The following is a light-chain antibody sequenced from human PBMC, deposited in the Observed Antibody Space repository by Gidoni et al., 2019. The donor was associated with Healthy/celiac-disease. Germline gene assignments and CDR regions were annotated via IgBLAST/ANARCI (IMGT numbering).Light chain of an antibody. CDR1: KDISNY. CDR3: QQYDNLPT. Sequence: DIQMTQSPSSLSASVGDRVTITCQASKDISNYLNWYQQKPGKAPKLLIYDASNLETGVPSRFSGSGSGTDFTFTISSLQPEDIATYYCQQYDNLPTFXGXTKVEIK. CDR2: DAS. V-gene: IGKV1-33*01. J-gene: IGKJ4*01.